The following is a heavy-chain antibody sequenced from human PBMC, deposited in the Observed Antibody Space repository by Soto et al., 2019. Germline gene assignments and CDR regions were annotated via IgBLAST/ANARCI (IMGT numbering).Heavy chain of an antibody. CDR1: GFSFTSSA. V-gene: IGHV1-58*02. CDR3: AADSYYDFWSGYPI. J-gene: IGHJ3*02. Sequence: ASVKVSWKASGFSFTSSAMQWVRQARGQRLEWIGWIVVGSGNTNYAQKFQERVTITRDMSTSTAYMELSSLRSEDTAVYYCAADSYYDFWSGYPIWGQGTMVTVSS. CDR2: IVVGSGNT. D-gene: IGHD3-3*01.